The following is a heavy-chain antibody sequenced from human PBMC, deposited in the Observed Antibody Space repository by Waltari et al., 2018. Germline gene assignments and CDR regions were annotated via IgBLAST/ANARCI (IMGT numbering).Heavy chain of an antibody. D-gene: IGHD6-13*01. CDR3: ARDQADGTIAYFEY. CDR2: IKHDGTDK. Sequence: EVLLVESGGDLVQPGGARGRSGATCGISFSQYGRGGVRQSPGKGLEWVATIKHDGTDKDYVDSVKGRFTVSRDNAKSSLYLQMNSLRVEDTAIYYCARDQADGTIAYFEYWGQGTLVTVSS. J-gene: IGHJ4*02. CDR1: GISFSQYG. V-gene: IGHV3-7*01.